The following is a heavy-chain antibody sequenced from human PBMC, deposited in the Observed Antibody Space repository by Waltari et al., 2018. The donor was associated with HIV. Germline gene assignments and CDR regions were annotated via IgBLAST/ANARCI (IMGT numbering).Heavy chain of an antibody. CDR3: ARGNDFWSGYYYFDY. D-gene: IGHD3-3*01. Sequence: QVQLQESGPGLVKPSETLSLTCAVSGYSISSVYYWGWIRQPPGKGLEWIGSIYHSGSTYYNPSLKSRVTISVDTSKNQFSLKLSSVTAADTAVYYCARGNDFWSGYYYFDYWGQGTLVTVSS. V-gene: IGHV4-38-2*01. CDR1: GYSISSVYY. J-gene: IGHJ4*02. CDR2: IYHSGST.